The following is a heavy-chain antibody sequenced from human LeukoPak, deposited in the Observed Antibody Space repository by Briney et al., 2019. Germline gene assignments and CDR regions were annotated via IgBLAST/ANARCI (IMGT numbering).Heavy chain of an antibody. CDR2: MFYGGTT. Sequence: SGTLSLTCTVSGVSISSSSYRWGWIRQPRGKGLEWIVSMFYGGTTYYTPSFKSRATISGDTTKNQFSLKLSSVTAADTAVYYCARLKIVGATTYFDYWGQGTLVTVSS. V-gene: IGHV4-39*01. CDR1: GVSISSSSYR. J-gene: IGHJ4*02. CDR3: ARLKIVGATTYFDY. D-gene: IGHD1-26*01.